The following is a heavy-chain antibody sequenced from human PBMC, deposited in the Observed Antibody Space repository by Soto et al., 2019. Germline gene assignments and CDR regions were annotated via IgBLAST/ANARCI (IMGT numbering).Heavy chain of an antibody. CDR3: ARGVVITMVRGVIITGKLDY. J-gene: IGHJ4*02. CDR2: IIPIFGTA. D-gene: IGHD3-10*01. V-gene: IGHV1-69*01. Sequence: QVQLVQSGAEVKKPGSSVKVSCKASGGTFSSYAISWVRQAPGQGLEWMGGIIPIFGTANYAQKFQGRVTITADESTSTAYMEMSSLRSEDTAVYYCARGVVITMVRGVIITGKLDYWGQGTLVTVSA. CDR1: GGTFSSYA.